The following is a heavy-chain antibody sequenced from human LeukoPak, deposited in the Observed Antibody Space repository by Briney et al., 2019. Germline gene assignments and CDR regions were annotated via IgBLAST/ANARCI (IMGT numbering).Heavy chain of an antibody. Sequence: SETLSLTCTVSGDSINGHYWSWIRQSPGRGLEWIGYIHYTGTANYHPSLLSRVTISIDTSKSQFSLHLRSVTTADTAIYFCARGNSGPEFWGQGSLVTVSS. CDR1: GDSINGHY. CDR3: ARGNSGPEF. V-gene: IGHV4-59*11. D-gene: IGHD1-1*01. J-gene: IGHJ4*02. CDR2: IHYTGTA.